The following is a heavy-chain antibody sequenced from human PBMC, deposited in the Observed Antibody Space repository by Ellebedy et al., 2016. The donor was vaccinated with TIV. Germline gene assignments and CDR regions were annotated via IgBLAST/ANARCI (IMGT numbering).Heavy chain of an antibody. CDR2: IYWDDDK. CDR1: GFSLSATGVG. CDR3: ARMDGGVGRSDAFDI. Sequence: SGPTLVXPTQTLTLTCTFSGFSLSATGVGVGWFRQAPEEALEWLALIYWDDDKRSRPSLRRRLTVTKDTSKNQVVLTMTNMDPVDTATYYCARMDGGVGRSDAFDIWGQGTMVTVSS. J-gene: IGHJ3*02. V-gene: IGHV2-5*02. D-gene: IGHD3-16*01.